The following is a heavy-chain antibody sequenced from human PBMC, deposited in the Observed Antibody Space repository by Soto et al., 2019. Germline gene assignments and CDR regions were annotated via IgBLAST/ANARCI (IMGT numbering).Heavy chain of an antibody. CDR2: IWYDGSNK. V-gene: IGHV3-33*01. CDR1: GFTFSSYG. J-gene: IGHJ6*02. Sequence: GGSLRLSCAASGFTFSSYGMHWVRQAPGKGLEWVAVIWYDGSNKYYADSVKGRFTISRDNSKNTLYLQMNSLRAEDTAVYYCARDDPRGGYSFKYGMDVWGQGTTVTVS. CDR3: ARDDPRGGYSFKYGMDV. D-gene: IGHD5-18*01.